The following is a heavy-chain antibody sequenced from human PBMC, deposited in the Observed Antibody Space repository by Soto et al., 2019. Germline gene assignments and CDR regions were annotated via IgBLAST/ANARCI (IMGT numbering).Heavy chain of an antibody. D-gene: IGHD4-4*01. V-gene: IGHV4-4*07. CDR2: IYSSGST. Sequence: QVQLQESGPGLVKPSETLSLTCTVSGGSISGYYWSWIRQPAGKGLECIGRIYSSGSTNYNPSLKSRVTMSVDTSKNQFSLKLTSVTAADTAVYYCARAGYSNYLGAFDIWGQGTMVTVSS. CDR1: GGSISGYY. J-gene: IGHJ3*02. CDR3: ARAGYSNYLGAFDI.